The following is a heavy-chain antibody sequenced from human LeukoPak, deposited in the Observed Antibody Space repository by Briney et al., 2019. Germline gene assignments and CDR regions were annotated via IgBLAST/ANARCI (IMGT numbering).Heavy chain of an antibody. CDR3: ARDPTVTYFDY. CDR2: ISAYNGNT. Sequence: ASVTVSCKASGYTFTSYGISWVRQAPGQGLEWMGWISAYNGNTNYAQKLQGRVTMTTGTSTSTAYMELRSLRSDDTAVYYCARDPTVTYFDYWGQGTLVTVSS. D-gene: IGHD4-17*01. CDR1: GYTFTSYG. V-gene: IGHV1-18*04. J-gene: IGHJ4*02.